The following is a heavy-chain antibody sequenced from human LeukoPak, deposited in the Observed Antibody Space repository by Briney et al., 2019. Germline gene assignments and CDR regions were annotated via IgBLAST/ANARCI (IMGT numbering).Heavy chain of an antibody. CDR1: GGSISSSSYY. D-gene: IGHD3-22*01. CDR3: ASLPRCYYDSSGYHLDY. CDR2: IYYSGST. V-gene: IGHV4-39*01. Sequence: SETLSLTCTVSGGSISSSSYYWGWIRQPPGTGLEWIGSIYYSGSTYYNPSLKSRVTISVDTSKNQFSLKLSSVTAADTAVYYCASLPRCYYDSSGYHLDYWGQGTLVTVSS. J-gene: IGHJ4*02.